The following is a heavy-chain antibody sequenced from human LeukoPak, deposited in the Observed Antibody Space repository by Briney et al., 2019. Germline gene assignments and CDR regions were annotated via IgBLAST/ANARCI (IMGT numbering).Heavy chain of an antibody. V-gene: IGHV3-21*01. J-gene: IGHJ4*02. CDR3: VTYAQVIQGGIRHDFDS. D-gene: IGHD2-15*01. CDR1: GFTFSSHS. Sequence: GGSLRLSCAASGFTFSSHSVNWVRKAPGKGLEWVSSISSSSSYIYYADSVKGPFTISRDDAKNSLYLQMKSLRAEDTAVYYCVTYAQVIQGGIRHDFDSWGQGTLVTVSS. CDR2: ISSSSSYI.